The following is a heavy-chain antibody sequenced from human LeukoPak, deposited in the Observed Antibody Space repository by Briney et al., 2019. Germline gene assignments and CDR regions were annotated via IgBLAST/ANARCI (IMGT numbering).Heavy chain of an antibody. J-gene: IGHJ4*02. CDR3: AKLVVVVPAAIGGRYFDY. CDR1: GFTFSSYA. D-gene: IGHD2-2*02. Sequence: PGGSLRLSCAASGFTFSSYAMSWVRQALGKGLEWVSAISGSGGSTYYADSVKGRFTISRDNSKNTLYLQMNSLRAEDTAVYYCAKLVVVVPAAIGGRYFDYWGQGTLVTVSS. CDR2: ISGSGGST. V-gene: IGHV3-23*01.